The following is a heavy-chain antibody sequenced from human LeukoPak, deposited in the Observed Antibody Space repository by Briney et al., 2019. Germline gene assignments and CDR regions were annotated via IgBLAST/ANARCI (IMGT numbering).Heavy chain of an antibody. D-gene: IGHD2-8*02. V-gene: IGHV3-7*01. CDR2: IKQDGSEK. J-gene: IGHJ6*03. CDR3: ASRYCTGVNCFAASYMCMDV. CDR1: GLTFSRYW. Sequence: GGSLRLSGAASGLTFSRYWMTWFRKAPGKGLEWGANIKQDGSEKYYVDSVKGRLTISRDNADRSLYLQMTSLRVEDTAVYFCASRYCTGVNCFAASYMCMDVWGKGTTVTVSS.